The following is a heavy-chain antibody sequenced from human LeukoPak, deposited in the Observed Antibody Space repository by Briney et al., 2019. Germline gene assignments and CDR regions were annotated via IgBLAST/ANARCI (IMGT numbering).Heavy chain of an antibody. J-gene: IGHJ4*02. V-gene: IGHV3-74*01. CDR1: GFSFSSSW. CDR3: ARGKYSYGPFDY. CDR2: INSDGTST. Sequence: GRSLRLSCAASGFSFSSSWMHWVRQDRGRGLGWVSRINSDGTSTSYADSVKGRFTISRDNAKNTLYLQMNSLRADDTAVYYCARGKYSYGPFDYWGQGTLVTVSS. D-gene: IGHD5-18*01.